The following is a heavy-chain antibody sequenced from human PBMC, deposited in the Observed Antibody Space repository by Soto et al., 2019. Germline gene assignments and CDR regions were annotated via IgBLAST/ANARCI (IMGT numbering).Heavy chain of an antibody. J-gene: IGHJ5*02. Sequence: PSETLSLTCAVYGGSFSGYYWSWVRQPPGKGLEWIGEINHSGSTNYNPSLKSRVTISVDTSKNQFSLKLSSVTAADTAVYYCARGGTSELYSNYVHWLDPWGQGTLVTVSS. CDR2: INHSGST. V-gene: IGHV4-34*01. CDR1: GGSFSGYY. CDR3: ARGGTSELYSNYVHWLDP. D-gene: IGHD4-4*01.